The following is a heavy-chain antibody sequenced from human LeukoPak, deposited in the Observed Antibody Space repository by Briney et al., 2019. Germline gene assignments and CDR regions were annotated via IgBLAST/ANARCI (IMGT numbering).Heavy chain of an antibody. J-gene: IGHJ3*02. D-gene: IGHD1-26*01. CDR3: ARLYSGSYGSAFDI. CDR1: GFTFDDYG. V-gene: IGHV3-20*04. CDR2: INWNGGST. Sequence: GGSLRLSCAASGFTFDDYGMSWVRQAPGKGLEWVSGINWNGGSTGYADSVKGRFTISRDNAKNSLYLQMNSLRAEDTALYYCARLYSGSYGSAFDIWGQETMVTVSS.